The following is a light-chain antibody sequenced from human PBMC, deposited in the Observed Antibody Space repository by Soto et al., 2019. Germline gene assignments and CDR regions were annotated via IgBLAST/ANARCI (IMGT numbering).Light chain of an antibody. J-gene: IGLJ2*01. CDR3: SSYAGSNNLV. CDR1: SSDVGGYNY. CDR2: EVN. V-gene: IGLV2-8*01. Sequence: QSALTQPPSASGSPGQSVTISCTRTSSDVGGYNYVSWYQQYPGKAPKLMIYEVNKRPSGVPDRFSGSKSGNTASLTVSGLQAEDEADYYCSSYAGSNNLVFGGGTQLTVL.